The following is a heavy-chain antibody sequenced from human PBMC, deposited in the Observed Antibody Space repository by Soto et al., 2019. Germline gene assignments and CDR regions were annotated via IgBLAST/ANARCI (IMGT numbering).Heavy chain of an antibody. D-gene: IGHD3-16*01. Sequence: QVQLVESGGGVVQPGRSLRLSCAASGFTFSSYGMHWVRQAPGKGLEWVAVIWYDGSNKYYADSVKGRFTISRDNSQNTLYLQMNSLRAEDTAVYYCARRWGYDAFDIWGQGTMVTVSS. CDR3: ARRWGYDAFDI. CDR2: IWYDGSNK. V-gene: IGHV3-33*01. CDR1: GFTFSSYG. J-gene: IGHJ3*02.